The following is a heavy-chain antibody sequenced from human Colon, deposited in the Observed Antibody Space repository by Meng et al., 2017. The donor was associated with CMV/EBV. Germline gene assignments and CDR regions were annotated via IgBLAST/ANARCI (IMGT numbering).Heavy chain of an antibody. CDR1: GFTLSHYS. D-gene: IGHD2-8*02. CDR2: ISSSTYTT. Sequence: GESLKISCSASGFTLSHYSMNWVRQAPGKGLEWISYISSSTYTTYYVDSVKGRFTISRDNAKNTIYLQMNSLGADDTAVYYCARASIPDTGMGLDNWGQGTLVTVSS. V-gene: IGHV3-48*04. J-gene: IGHJ4*02. CDR3: ARASIPDTGMGLDN.